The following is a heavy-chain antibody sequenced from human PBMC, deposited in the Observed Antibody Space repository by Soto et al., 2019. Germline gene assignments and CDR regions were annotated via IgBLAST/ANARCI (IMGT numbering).Heavy chain of an antibody. V-gene: IGHV4-59*12. D-gene: IGHD2-2*01. CDR2: INHSGST. CDR3: AGVPAAIYYYYYMDV. J-gene: IGHJ6*03. CDR1: GSSISSDY. Sequence: SETLSLTCTFSGSSISSDYWSWIRQPPGKGLEWIGDINHSGSTNYNPSLKSRVTISVDTSKNQFSLKLSSVTAADTAVYYCAGVPAAIYYYYYMDVWGKGTTVTVSS.